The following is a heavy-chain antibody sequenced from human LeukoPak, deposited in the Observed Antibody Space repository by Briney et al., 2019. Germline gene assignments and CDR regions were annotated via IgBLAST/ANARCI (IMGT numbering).Heavy chain of an antibody. CDR1: GGSISSYY. V-gene: IGHV4-59*01. J-gene: IGHJ4*02. D-gene: IGHD1-26*01. CDR3: ARSPQTYSGSCYFDY. Sequence: SETLPLTCTVSGGSISSYYWSWIRQPPGKGLEWIGYIYYSGSTNCNPSLKSRVTISVDTSKNQFSLKLSSVTAADTAVYYCARSPQTYSGSCYFDYWGQGTLVTVSS. CDR2: IYYSGST.